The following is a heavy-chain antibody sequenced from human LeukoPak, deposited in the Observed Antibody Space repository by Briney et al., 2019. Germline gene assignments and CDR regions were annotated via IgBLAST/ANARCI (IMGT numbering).Heavy chain of an antibody. CDR1: GGTFCSYA. CDR2: IIPIFGTA. D-gene: IGHD3-16*01. CDR3: ARVAYVPSTDYWFDP. J-gene: IGHJ5*02. V-gene: IGHV1-69*13. Sequence: SVKVSCKASGGTFCSYAISWVRQAPGQGLEWMGGIIPIFGTANYAQKFQGRVTITADESTSTAYMELSSLRSEDTAVYYCARVAYVPSTDYWFDPWGQGTLVTVSS.